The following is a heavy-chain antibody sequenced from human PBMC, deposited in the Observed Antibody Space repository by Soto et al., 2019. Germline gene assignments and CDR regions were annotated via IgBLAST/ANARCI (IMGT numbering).Heavy chain of an antibody. J-gene: IGHJ4*02. CDR1: GFTFSDYA. D-gene: IGHD6-19*01. V-gene: IGHV3-30*18. Sequence: VQLVESGGGVVQPGRSLRLSCAASGFTFSDYAMHWVRQAPGKGLEWVAGVSHDGRNTHYADSVKGRFTISRDSSKNKVSLEMTSLRAEDTAVYYCAKGGRQWLVTSDFNYWGQGALVTVSS. CDR2: VSHDGRNT. CDR3: AKGGRQWLVTSDFNY.